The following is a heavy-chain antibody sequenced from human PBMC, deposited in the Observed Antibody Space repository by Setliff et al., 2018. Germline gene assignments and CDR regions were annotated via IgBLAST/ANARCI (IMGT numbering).Heavy chain of an antibody. CDR1: GGSISSGDYY. Sequence: SETLSLTCTVSGGSISSGDYYWSWIRQPPGKGLEWIGYIYSSGSTYYNPSLKSRVSISVDTSKNQFSLKLSSVTAADTAVYYCARESRYHYDNLATLDYWGQGTLVTVSS. J-gene: IGHJ4*02. V-gene: IGHV4-30-4*08. D-gene: IGHD3-22*01. CDR2: IYSSGST. CDR3: ARESRYHYDNLATLDY.